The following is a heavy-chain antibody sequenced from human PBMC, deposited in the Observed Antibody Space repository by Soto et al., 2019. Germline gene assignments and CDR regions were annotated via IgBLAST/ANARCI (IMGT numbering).Heavy chain of an antibody. CDR1: GFTFRSYV. CDR2: TSYDGSNK. D-gene: IGHD3-16*01. CDR3: SRWGTTGGLDV. V-gene: IGHV3-30*19. Sequence: QVQLVESGGGVVQPGASLRLSCVGSGFTFRSYVIHWVRQAPGKGLEWVALTSYDGSNKYYDDSVKGRFTISRDNSRNTVDMHMDSLRLEDTALYYCSRWGTTGGLDVWGQGTLVSVSS. J-gene: IGHJ4*02.